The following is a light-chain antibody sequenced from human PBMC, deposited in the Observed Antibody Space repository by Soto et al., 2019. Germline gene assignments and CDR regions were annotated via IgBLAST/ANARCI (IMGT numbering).Light chain of an antibody. Sequence: EVVMVQSPDTLSVSPGERATLSCRASQSVSSSYLAWYQQKPGQAPRLLIYDASNRATGIPARFSGSGSGTDFTLTISSLEPEDFAVYYCQQRSNWVFTFGPGTKVDIK. CDR3: QQRSNWVFT. V-gene: IGKV3D-20*02. CDR1: QSVSSSY. J-gene: IGKJ3*01. CDR2: DAS.